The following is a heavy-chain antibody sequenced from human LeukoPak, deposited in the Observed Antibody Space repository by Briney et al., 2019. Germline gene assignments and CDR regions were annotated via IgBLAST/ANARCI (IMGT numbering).Heavy chain of an antibody. V-gene: IGHV1-69*13. D-gene: IGHD3-10*01. CDR3: ARGGMARGPHPYYYYYMDV. CDR1: GGTFSSYA. CDR2: IIPIFGTA. Sequence: GASVKVSCKASGGTFSSYAISWVRQAPGQGLEWMGRIIPIFGTANYAQKFQGRVTITADESTSTACMELSGLRSEDTAVYYCARGGMARGPHPYYYYYMDVWGKGTTVTISS. J-gene: IGHJ6*03.